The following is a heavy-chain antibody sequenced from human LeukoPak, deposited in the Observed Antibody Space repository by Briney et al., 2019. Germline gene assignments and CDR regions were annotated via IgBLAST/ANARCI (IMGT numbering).Heavy chain of an antibody. CDR3: ARDEGFYYTASPNSWFDP. V-gene: IGHV4-38-2*02. Sequence: SETLSLTCIVSGYSISSDYCWGWIRQAPGKGLEWIGSISHRGSPYYNPSLQSRVTMSADTPNNQFSLRLSSVTAADTAVYYCARDEGFYYTASPNSWFDPWGQGILVTVSS. CDR2: ISHRGSP. CDR1: GYSISSDYC. D-gene: IGHD2-15*01. J-gene: IGHJ5*02.